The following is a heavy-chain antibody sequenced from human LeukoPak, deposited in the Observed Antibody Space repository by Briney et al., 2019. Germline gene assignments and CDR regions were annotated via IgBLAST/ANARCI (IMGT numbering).Heavy chain of an antibody. D-gene: IGHD6-19*01. CDR2: IYYSGST. CDR1: GGSISSYY. J-gene: IGHJ4*02. V-gene: IGHV4-59*08. Sequence: KTSETLSLTCTVSGGSISSYYWSWIRQPPGKGLEWIGYIYYSGSTNYNPSLKSRVTISVDTSKNQFSLKLSSVTAADTAVYYCARQPGWYYFDYWGQGTLVTVSS. CDR3: ARQPGWYYFDY.